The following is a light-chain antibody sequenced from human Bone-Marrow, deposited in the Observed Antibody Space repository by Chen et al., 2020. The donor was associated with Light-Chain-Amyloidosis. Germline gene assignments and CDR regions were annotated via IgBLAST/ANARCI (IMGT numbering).Light chain of an antibody. Sequence: SYVLTQPSSVSVAPGQTATIACGGNNIGSTSVHWYQQTPGQAPLLVVYDDSDRPSGIPERLSGANSRNTATLTISRVEARDEADYYCQVWDSRSDRPVFGGWTKLTVL. J-gene: IGLJ3*02. CDR1: NIGSTS. CDR2: DDS. CDR3: QVWDSRSDRPV. V-gene: IGLV3-21*02.